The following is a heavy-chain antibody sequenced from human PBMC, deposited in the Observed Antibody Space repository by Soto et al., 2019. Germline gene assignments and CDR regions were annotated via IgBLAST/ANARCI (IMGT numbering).Heavy chain of an antibody. CDR1: GGSISSGGYY. V-gene: IGHV4-31*03. Sequence: PSETLSLTCTVSGGSISSGGYYWSWIRQHPGKGLEWIGYIYYSGSTYYNPSLKSRVTISVDTSKNQFSLKLSSVTAADTAVYYCARDQFGYCSGGSCSIWGQGTMVTVSS. CDR3: ARDQFGYCSGGSCSI. D-gene: IGHD2-15*01. J-gene: IGHJ3*02. CDR2: IYYSGST.